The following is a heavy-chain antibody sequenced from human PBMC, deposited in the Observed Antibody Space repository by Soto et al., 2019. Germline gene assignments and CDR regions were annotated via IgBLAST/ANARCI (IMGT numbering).Heavy chain of an antibody. CDR2: IWYDGSNK. V-gene: IGHV3-33*01. Sequence: PGGSLRLSCAASGFTFSSYGMHWVRQAPGKGLEWVAVIWYDGSNKYYADSVKGRFTISRDNSKNTLYLQMNSLRAEDTAVYYCARDRNENWTPPYNWFDPWGQGTLVTVSS. J-gene: IGHJ5*02. CDR3: ARDRNENWTPPYNWFDP. CDR1: GFTFSSYG. D-gene: IGHD1-1*01.